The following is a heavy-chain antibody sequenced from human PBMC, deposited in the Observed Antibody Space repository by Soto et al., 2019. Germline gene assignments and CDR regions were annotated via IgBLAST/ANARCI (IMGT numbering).Heavy chain of an antibody. Sequence: EVQLLESGGGLVQPGGSLRLSSAASGFVFSNYAMFWFRQAPGRGLEWVSTIYAAGGSKYYAGSVKGSFTVSRDNSRDTLFLQMDSLRVEDTAIYFCAKDLIRGDGYEDRDYWGQGTLVTVSS. J-gene: IGHJ4*02. V-gene: IGHV3-23*01. CDR3: AKDLIRGDGYEDRDY. CDR2: IYAAGGSK. D-gene: IGHD3-10*01. CDR1: GFVFSNYA.